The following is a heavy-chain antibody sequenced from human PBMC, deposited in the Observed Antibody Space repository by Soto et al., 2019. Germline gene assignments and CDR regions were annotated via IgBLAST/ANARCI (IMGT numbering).Heavy chain of an antibody. CDR3: AKRKGSSYYFDY. Sequence: HPGGSLRLSCVASGFTFSSYAMSWVRQAPGKGLEWVSAISGSGGSTYYADSVKGRFTISRDNSKNTLYLQMNSLRAEDTAVYYCAKRKGSSYYFDYWGQGTLVTVSS. CDR1: GFTFSSYA. J-gene: IGHJ4*02. D-gene: IGHD6-6*01. V-gene: IGHV3-23*01. CDR2: ISGSGGST.